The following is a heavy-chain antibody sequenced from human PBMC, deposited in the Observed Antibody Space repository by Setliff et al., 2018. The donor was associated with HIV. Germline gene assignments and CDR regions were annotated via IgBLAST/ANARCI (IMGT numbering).Heavy chain of an antibody. V-gene: IGHV4-38-2*01. CDR2: SHYSGSP. D-gene: IGHD3-10*01. CDR3: ARGAITMVRSPYYMDV. J-gene: IGHJ6*03. Sequence: SETLSLTCAVSGYSISSGYYWGWIRQPPGKGLEWIGYSHYSGSPHYNPSLKSRVTISVDTSKNQFSLKLSSVTAADTAVYYCARGAITMVRSPYYMDVWGKGTTVTVSS. CDR1: GYSISSGYY.